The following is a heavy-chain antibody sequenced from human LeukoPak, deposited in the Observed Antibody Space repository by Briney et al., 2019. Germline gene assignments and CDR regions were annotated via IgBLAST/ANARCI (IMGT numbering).Heavy chain of an antibody. Sequence: GASVKVSCKASGYTFTGYYMHWVRQAPGQGLEWMGIINPSGGSTSYAQKFQGRVTMTRDTSTSTVYMELSSLRSEDTAVYYCARVFGSGWYGDDAFDIWGQGTMVTVSS. CDR3: ARVFGSGWYGDDAFDI. D-gene: IGHD6-19*01. J-gene: IGHJ3*02. V-gene: IGHV1-46*01. CDR2: INPSGGST. CDR1: GYTFTGYY.